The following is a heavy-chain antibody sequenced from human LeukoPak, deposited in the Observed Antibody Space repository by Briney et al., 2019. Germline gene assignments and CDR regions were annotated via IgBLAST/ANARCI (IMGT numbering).Heavy chain of an antibody. Sequence: SESLSLTCSVYGGSFSGYYWSWIRQPPGKGLEWIGEINHSGSTNYNPSLKSRVTISVDTSKNQFSLKLSSVTAADTAVYYYARGAGATYYYDSSGYYFDYWGQGTLVTVSS. CDR2: INHSGST. V-gene: IGHV4-34*01. D-gene: IGHD3-22*01. CDR3: ARGAGATYYYDSSGYYFDY. J-gene: IGHJ4*02. CDR1: GGSFSGYY.